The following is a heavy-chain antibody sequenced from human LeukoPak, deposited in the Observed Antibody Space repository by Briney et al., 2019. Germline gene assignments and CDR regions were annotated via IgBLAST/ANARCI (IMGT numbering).Heavy chain of an antibody. Sequence: GGSLRLSCAASGFAFSTYELNWVRQAPGKGLEWVSYIGSSGGGETIYYADSVKGRFAISRDNARNSLYLQMNSLRAEDTAVYYCARVGYHYGMDVWGQGTTVTVSS. CDR1: GFAFSTYE. J-gene: IGHJ6*02. CDR2: IGSSGGGETI. V-gene: IGHV3-48*03. CDR3: ARVGYHYGMDV.